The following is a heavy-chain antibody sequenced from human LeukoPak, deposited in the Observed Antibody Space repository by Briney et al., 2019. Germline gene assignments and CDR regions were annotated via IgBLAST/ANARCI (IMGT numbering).Heavy chain of an antibody. CDR3: ARDGGDILTGDYFDY. Sequence: SQTLSLTCAVSGGSISSGGYSWSWIRQPPGKGLECIGYIYHSGSTYYNPSLKSRVTISVDRSKNQFSLKLSSVTAADTAVYYCARDGGDILTGDYFDYWGQGTLVTVSS. V-gene: IGHV4-30-2*01. D-gene: IGHD3-9*01. CDR1: GGSISSGGYS. CDR2: IYHSGST. J-gene: IGHJ4*01.